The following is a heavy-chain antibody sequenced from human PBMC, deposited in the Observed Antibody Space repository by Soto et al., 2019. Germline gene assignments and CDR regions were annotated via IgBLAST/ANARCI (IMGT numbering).Heavy chain of an antibody. Sequence: QVQLVQSGAEVKKPESSVKVSCKAPGGTFNTYAISWVRQAPGQGLEWMGGIIPMFGTANYAQRFQDRVTITADESTNTVYMELSSLRSDDTAVYFCASGIQLWLRRINNGYSGWGQGTLVTVSS. CDR2: IIPMFGTA. CDR1: GGTFNTYA. V-gene: IGHV1-69*12. D-gene: IGHD5-18*01. J-gene: IGHJ4*02. CDR3: ASGIQLWLRRINNGYSG.